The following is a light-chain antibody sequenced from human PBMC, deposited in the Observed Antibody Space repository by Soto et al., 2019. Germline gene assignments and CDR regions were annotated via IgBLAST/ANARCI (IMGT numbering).Light chain of an antibody. V-gene: IGLV2-14*01. CDR3: ASYGSGDNYV. J-gene: IGLJ1*01. CDR2: EVS. Sequence: QSGLTEPAAVCWSPGQSITISCTGTSSDVGGYNYVSWYQLHPGKAPKLMIHEVSERPSGVSNRFSGSKSGNTASLTISGLQAEEEADYYCASYGSGDNYVFGGGTKVTXL. CDR1: SSDVGGYNY.